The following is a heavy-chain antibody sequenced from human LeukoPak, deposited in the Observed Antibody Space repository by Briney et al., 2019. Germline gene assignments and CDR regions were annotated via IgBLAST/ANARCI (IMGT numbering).Heavy chain of an antibody. J-gene: IGHJ6*03. V-gene: IGHV1-69*06. CDR2: IIPIFGTA. CDR1: GGTFSSYA. D-gene: IGHD3-10*01. Sequence: GASVKVSCKASGGTFSSYAISWVRQAPGQGLEWMGGIIPIFGTANYAQKFQGRVTITADKSTSTAYMELSSLRSEDTAVYYCARGRYGSGSYQYYYYYMDVWGKGTTVTVSS. CDR3: ARGRYGSGSYQYYYYYMDV.